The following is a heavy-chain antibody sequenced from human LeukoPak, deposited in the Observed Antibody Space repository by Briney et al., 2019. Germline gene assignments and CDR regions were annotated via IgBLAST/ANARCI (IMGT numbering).Heavy chain of an antibody. D-gene: IGHD2-15*01. J-gene: IGHJ4*02. Sequence: SETLSLTCTVSGGSISSGGYYWSWIRQHPGKGLEWIGYIYYSGSTYYNPSLKSRVTISVDTSKNQFSLKLSSVTAADTAVYYCARPGVRAATDYWGQGTLVTVSS. CDR2: IYYSGST. V-gene: IGHV4-31*03. CDR3: ARPGVRAATDY. CDR1: GGSISSGGYY.